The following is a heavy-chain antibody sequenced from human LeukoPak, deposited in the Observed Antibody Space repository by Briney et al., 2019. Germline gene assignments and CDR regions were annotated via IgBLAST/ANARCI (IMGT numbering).Heavy chain of an antibody. CDR3: ARGGTIIVVATSYAMDV. CDR1: GYRFTGYY. Sequence: ASVKVSCKASGYRFTGYYVHWVRQAPGQGLEWMGYINPRNGDTRYSQKFQGTVTVTRDTSISTAYMELTTLRSADTAAYFCARGGTIIVVATSYAMDVWGQGTPVTVSS. D-gene: IGHD3-22*01. J-gene: IGHJ6*02. V-gene: IGHV1-2*02. CDR2: INPRNGDT.